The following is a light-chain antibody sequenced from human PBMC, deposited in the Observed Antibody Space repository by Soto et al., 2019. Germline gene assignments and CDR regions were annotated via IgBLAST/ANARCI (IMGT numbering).Light chain of an antibody. CDR1: QRINTY. CDR3: QQSYSIPLT. V-gene: IGKV1-39*01. Sequence: DIQLTQSPSSLSASVGDRVTITCRASQRINTYMNWYQHKPGKAPNLLIFPPSTLQSGVPSRFSGSGSGTDFTLTISSLQPEDFATYYCQQSYSIPLTFGGGTTVEIK. CDR2: PPS. J-gene: IGKJ4*01.